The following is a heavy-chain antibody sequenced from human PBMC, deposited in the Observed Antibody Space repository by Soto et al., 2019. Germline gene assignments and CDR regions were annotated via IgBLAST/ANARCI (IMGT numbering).Heavy chain of an antibody. J-gene: IGHJ6*02. CDR3: ARDAPSSWSPVYYYYGMDV. V-gene: IGHV3-21*01. CDR2: ISSSSSYI. CDR1: GFTFSSYS. Sequence: GGSLRLSCAASGFTFSSYSMNWVRQAPGKGLEWVSSISSSSSYIYYADSVKGRFTISRDNAKNSLYLQMNSLRAEDTAVYYCARDAPSSWSPVYYYYGMDVWGQGTTVTVSS. D-gene: IGHD6-13*01.